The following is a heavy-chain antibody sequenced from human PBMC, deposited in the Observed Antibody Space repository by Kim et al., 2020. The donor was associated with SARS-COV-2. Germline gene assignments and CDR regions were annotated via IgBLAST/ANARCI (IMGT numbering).Heavy chain of an antibody. J-gene: IGHJ5*02. CDR3: ARVFIGWFDT. Sequence: GRTDYNPSLKSRVVISVDTSRNEFSLRLNSVTAADTAVYYCARVFIGWFDTWGRGTLVTVAS. CDR2: GRT. V-gene: IGHV4-39*07.